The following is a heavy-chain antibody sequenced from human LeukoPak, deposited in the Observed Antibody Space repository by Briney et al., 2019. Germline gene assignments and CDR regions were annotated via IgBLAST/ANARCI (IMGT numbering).Heavy chain of an antibody. D-gene: IGHD2-2*01. V-gene: IGHV3-23*01. Sequence: PGGSLRLSCAASGFTFGSYAMSWVRQAPGKGLEWVSAISGSGGSTYYADSVKGRFTISRDNSKNTLYLQMNSLRAEDTAVYYCAKGGSGAPYAEFDYWGQGTLVTVSS. CDR3: AKGGSGAPYAEFDY. CDR2: ISGSGGST. J-gene: IGHJ4*02. CDR1: GFTFGSYA.